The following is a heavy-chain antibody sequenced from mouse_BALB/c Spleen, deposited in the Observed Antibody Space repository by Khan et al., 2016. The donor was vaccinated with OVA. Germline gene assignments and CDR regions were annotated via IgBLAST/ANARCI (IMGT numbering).Heavy chain of an antibody. CDR2: ILPGSGSR. CDR3: ARVSYGSRDYVDY. CDR1: GYTFSGYW. Sequence: VKLVESGAELMKPGASVKISCKATGYTFSGYWLEWVKQRPGHGLEWIGEILPGSGSRNYNEKFKGKATFTADISSKTTYMQLSSLTSEDSAVYYCARVSYGSRDYVDYWGQGTTLTVSS. V-gene: IGHV1-9*01. J-gene: IGHJ2*01. D-gene: IGHD1-1*01.